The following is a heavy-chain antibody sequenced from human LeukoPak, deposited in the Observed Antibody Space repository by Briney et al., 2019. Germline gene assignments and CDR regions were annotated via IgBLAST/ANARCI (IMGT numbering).Heavy chain of an antibody. Sequence: GGSLRLSCAASGFTFSSYSMNWVRQAPGKGLEWVSSISSSSSYIYYADSVKGRFTISRDNAKNSLYLQMNSLRAEDTAVYYCAKAPALYYDFWSGYSDYWGQGTLVTVSS. D-gene: IGHD3-3*01. J-gene: IGHJ4*02. CDR1: GFTFSSYS. CDR2: ISSSSSYI. V-gene: IGHV3-21*04. CDR3: AKAPALYYDFWSGYSDY.